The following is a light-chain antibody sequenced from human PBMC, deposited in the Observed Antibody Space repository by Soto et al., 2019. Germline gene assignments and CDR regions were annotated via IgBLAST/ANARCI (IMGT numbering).Light chain of an antibody. CDR3: CSYAGSSTFLYV. V-gene: IGLV2-23*02. CDR2: EVS. J-gene: IGLJ1*01. Sequence: QSVLPQPASVSGSPGQSITISCTGTSSDVGSYNLVSWYQQHPGKVPKLMIYEVSKRPSGVSNRFSGSKSGNTASLTISGLQAEDEADYYCCSYAGSSTFLYVFGTGTKVTVL. CDR1: SSDVGSYNL.